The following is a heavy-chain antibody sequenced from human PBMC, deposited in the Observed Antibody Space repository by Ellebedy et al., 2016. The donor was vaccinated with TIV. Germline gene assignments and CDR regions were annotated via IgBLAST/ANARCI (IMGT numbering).Heavy chain of an antibody. D-gene: IGHD2-15*01. J-gene: IGHJ5*02. Sequence: SETLSLXXAVSGASINSGSYSWSWIRQPPGKGLEWIGYIYQTGRTYYNPSLKSRVIISVDRSKNQFSLRLTSVTAADTAVYYCARGEVVRGGGFDPWGQGTLVTVSS. CDR3: ARGEVVRGGGFDP. CDR2: IYQTGRT. V-gene: IGHV4-30-2*01. CDR1: GASINSGSYS.